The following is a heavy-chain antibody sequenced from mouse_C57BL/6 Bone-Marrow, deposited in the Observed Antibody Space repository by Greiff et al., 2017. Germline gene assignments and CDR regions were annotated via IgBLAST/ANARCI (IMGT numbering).Heavy chain of an antibody. J-gene: IGHJ3*01. Sequence: VQLVESGAVLVRPGASVKLSCTTSGYTFTSYWMDWVQQRPGQGLEWIGDIYPSDSDTNYNHKFKDKATLTVAKSSSTDYMELSSLTYEDSAGYCCTRGGCSAWFAYWGQGTLVTVSA. CDR1: GYTFTSYW. V-gene: IGHV1-61*01. CDR3: TRGGCSAWFAY. CDR2: IYPSDSDT.